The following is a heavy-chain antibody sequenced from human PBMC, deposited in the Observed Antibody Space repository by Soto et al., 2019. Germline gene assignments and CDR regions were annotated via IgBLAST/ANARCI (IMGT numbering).Heavy chain of an antibody. CDR2: ISHEGGTQ. CDR3: AKEGSPKVSRWDDY. CDR1: GFTFSDYG. Sequence: PGGSLRLSCAASGFTFSDYGIDWIRQAPGKGLEWVAVISHEGGTQYYADSVRGQFTVSRDNSKNILYLQMDSLRPEDTAVYFCAKEGSPKVSRWDDYWGQGTLVTVSS. D-gene: IGHD1-26*01. J-gene: IGHJ4*02. V-gene: IGHV3-30*18.